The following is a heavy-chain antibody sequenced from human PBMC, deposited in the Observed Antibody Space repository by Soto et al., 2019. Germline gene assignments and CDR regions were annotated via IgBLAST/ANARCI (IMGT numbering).Heavy chain of an antibody. CDR2: ISGSGGST. CDR3: AKGLGTAVGATSRYYYYYGMDV. V-gene: IGHV3-23*01. J-gene: IGHJ6*02. CDR1: GFTFSSYA. Sequence: GGSLRLSCAASGFTFSSYAMSWVRQAPGKGLEWVSAISGSGGSTYYADSVKGRFTISRDNSKNTLYLQMNSLRAEDTAVYYCAKGLGTAVGATSRYYYYYGMDVWGQGTTVTVSS. D-gene: IGHD1-26*01.